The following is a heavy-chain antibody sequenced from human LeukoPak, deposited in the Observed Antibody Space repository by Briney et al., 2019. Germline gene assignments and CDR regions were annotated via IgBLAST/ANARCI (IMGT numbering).Heavy chain of an antibody. CDR1: GFTFSSYA. CDR2: ISYDGNIQ. CDR3: AKDRLRTYYDYIWGICDY. J-gene: IGHJ4*02. V-gene: IGHV3-30-3*01. D-gene: IGHD3-16*01. Sequence: GGSLRLSCATSGFTFSSYAMHWVRQAPGKGPEWVAVISYDGNIQYYTDSVKGRFTISRDNSKNTLYLQMNSLRAEDTAVYYCAKDRLRTYYDYIWGICDYWGQGTLVTVSS.